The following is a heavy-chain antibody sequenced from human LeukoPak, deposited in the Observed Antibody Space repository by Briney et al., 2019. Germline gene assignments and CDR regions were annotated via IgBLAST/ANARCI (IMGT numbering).Heavy chain of an antibody. V-gene: IGHV3-7*01. CDR1: GXXFXSYW. Sequence: GGSLXXSXXXSGXXFXSYWMSWVRQAPGKGLEWVANIKQDGSEKYYVDSVKGRFTISRDNAKNSLYLQMNSLRAEDTAVYYCASIWFGELSTDYWGQGTLVTVSS. J-gene: IGHJ4*02. CDR2: IKQDGSEK. CDR3: ASIWFGELSTDY. D-gene: IGHD3-10*01.